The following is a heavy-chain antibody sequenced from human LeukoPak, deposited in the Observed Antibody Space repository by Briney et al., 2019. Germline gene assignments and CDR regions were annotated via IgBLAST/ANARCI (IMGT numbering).Heavy chain of an antibody. CDR2: IYYSGST. Sequence: SETLSLTCTVSGGSISRYYWSWIRQPPGKGLEWIGYIYYSGSTNYNPSLKSRVTISVDTSKNQFSLKLSSVTAADTAVYYCASMYSLYGMDVWGQGTTVTVSS. D-gene: IGHD6-13*01. CDR3: ASMYSLYGMDV. J-gene: IGHJ6*02. CDR1: GGSISRYY. V-gene: IGHV4-59*08.